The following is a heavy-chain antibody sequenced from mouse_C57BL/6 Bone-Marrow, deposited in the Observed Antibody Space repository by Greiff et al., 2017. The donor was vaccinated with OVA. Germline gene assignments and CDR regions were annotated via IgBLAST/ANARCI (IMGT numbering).Heavy chain of an antibody. D-gene: IGHD4-1*01. CDR1: GFTFSSYA. J-gene: IGHJ2*01. CDR2: ISDGGSYT. V-gene: IGHV5-4*03. CDR3: ARGSGSSFDY. Sequence: EVNLVESGGGLVKPGGSLKLSCAASGFTFSSYAMSWVRQTPEKRLEWVATISDGGSYTYYPDNVKGRFTISRDNAKNNLYLQMSHLKSEDTAMYYCARGSGSSFDYWGQGTTLTVSS.